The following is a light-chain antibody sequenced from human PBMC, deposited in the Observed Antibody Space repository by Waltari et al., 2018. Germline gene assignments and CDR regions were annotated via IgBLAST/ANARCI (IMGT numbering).Light chain of an antibody. V-gene: IGLV1-40*01. CDR2: VNT. Sequence: QSVLTQPPSVSGAPGQRVTISCTGRSSNLGRGYGVNWYQQLPGTAPKPLIYVNTNRPAGVPDRISASKSGTSASLAITGLQAEDEADYYCQSYDSSLTAWVFGGGTKLTVL. CDR3: QSYDSSLTAWV. CDR1: SSNLGRGYG. J-gene: IGLJ3*02.